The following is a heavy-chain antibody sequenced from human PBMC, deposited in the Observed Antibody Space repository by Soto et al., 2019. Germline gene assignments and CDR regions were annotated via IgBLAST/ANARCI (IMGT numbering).Heavy chain of an antibody. J-gene: IGHJ4*02. CDR1: GFTFSSYS. CDR3: ARAPYYYDSSGYWAY. Sequence: GGSLRLSCAASGFTFSSYSMNWVRQAPGKGLEWVSYISSSSSTIYYADYVKGRFTISRDNAKNSLYLQMNSLRAEDTAVYYCARAPYYYDSSGYWAYWGQGTQVTVSS. CDR2: ISSSSSTI. D-gene: IGHD3-22*01. V-gene: IGHV3-48*01.